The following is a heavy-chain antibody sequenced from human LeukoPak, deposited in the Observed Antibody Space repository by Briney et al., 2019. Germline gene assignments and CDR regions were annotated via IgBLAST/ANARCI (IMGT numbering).Heavy chain of an antibody. CDR3: ARDRGGTGDFDY. CDR2: VSASNGHT. D-gene: IGHD1-1*01. CDR1: GFSLDTYG. V-gene: IGHV1-18*01. Sequence: WASVKVSCKASGFSLDTYGVHWVRQAPGQGLEWMGRVSASNGHTLYMQKLQGRVTMTTDTSTSTAYMELSSLRPEDTATYYCARDRGGTGDFDYWGQGTLVTVSS. J-gene: IGHJ4*02.